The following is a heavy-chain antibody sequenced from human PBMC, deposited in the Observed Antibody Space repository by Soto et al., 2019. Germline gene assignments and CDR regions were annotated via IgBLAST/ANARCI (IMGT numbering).Heavy chain of an antibody. J-gene: IGHJ6*02. CDR1: GFTLSIYG. V-gene: IGHV3-30*05. Sequence: QVQLVESGGGVVQPGRSLRLSCAASGFTLSIYGMHWVRQAPGKGLEWVAVISFEGNTQYYADSVKGRFTISRDNSKDTLSLQIHSLRPEDTAVYYCARGAEHQLLSRDYFYGMDVWGQGTTVSVSS. D-gene: IGHD1-1*01. CDR2: ISFEGNTQ. CDR3: ARGAEHQLLSRDYFYGMDV.